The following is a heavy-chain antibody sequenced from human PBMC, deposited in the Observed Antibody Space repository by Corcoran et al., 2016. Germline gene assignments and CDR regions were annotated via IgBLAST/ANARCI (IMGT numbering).Heavy chain of an antibody. CDR1: GGSISSSSYY. CDR3: ARSQQLATGNFDY. CDR2: IYYSGST. J-gene: IGHJ4*02. V-gene: IGHV4-39*07. D-gene: IGHD6-13*01. Sequence: QLQLQESGPGLVKPSETLSLTCTVSGGSISSSSYYWGWIRQPPGKGLEWIGSIYYSGSTYYNPSLKSRVTISVDTSKNQFSLKLSSVTAADTAVYYCARSQQLATGNFDYWGQGTLVTVSS.